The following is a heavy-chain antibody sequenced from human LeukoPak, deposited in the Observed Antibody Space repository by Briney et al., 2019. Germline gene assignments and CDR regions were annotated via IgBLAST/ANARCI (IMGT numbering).Heavy chain of an antibody. CDR3: ARARGYRQYYYYYGMDV. CDR1: GGSISSYY. Sequence: SETLSLTCTVSGGSISSYYWSWIRQPPGKGLGWIGYIYYSGSTNYNPSLKSRVTISVDTSKNQFSLKLSSVTAADTAVYYCARARGYRQYYYYYGMDVWGQGTTVTVSS. D-gene: IGHD5-12*01. V-gene: IGHV4-59*01. J-gene: IGHJ6*02. CDR2: IYYSGST.